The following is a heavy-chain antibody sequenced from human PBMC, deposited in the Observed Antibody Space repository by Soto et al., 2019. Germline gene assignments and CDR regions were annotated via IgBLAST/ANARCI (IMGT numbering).Heavy chain of an antibody. CDR3: ARSGIARTRNWYFDL. J-gene: IGHJ2*01. Sequence: QVQLQESGPGLVKPSETLSLTCTVSSGSVSSGSYYWSWIRQPPGKGLEWIGYIYYSENTNYNPSLKSRVTMSVDTSSNQFSLKLSSVTAADTAVYYCARSGIARTRNWYFDLWGRGTRVTVSS. V-gene: IGHV4-61*01. CDR2: IYYSENT. D-gene: IGHD6-13*01. CDR1: SGSVSSGSYY.